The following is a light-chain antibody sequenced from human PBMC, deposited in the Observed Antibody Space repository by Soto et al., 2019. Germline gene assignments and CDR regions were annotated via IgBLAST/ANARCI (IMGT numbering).Light chain of an antibody. V-gene: IGLV2-14*01. CDR1: NSDIGAYKY. CDR3: SSYTSSSLYV. Sequence: QSVLTQPASVFGSPGQSITISCTGTNSDIGAYKYVSWYQQYPGKAPKLIIYEVSNRPSGVSNRFSGSKSGNTASLTISGLQAEDEADYYCSSYTSSSLYVFGTGTKVTVL. CDR2: EVS. J-gene: IGLJ1*01.